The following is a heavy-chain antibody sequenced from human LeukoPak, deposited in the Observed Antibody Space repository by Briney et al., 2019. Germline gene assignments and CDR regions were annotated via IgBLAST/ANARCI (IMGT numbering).Heavy chain of an antibody. CDR1: GFTFSSYG. J-gene: IGHJ4*02. Sequence: GGSLRLSCAASGFTFSSYGMHWVRQAPGKGLEWVAFIRYDGSNKYYADSVKGRFTISRDNSKNTLYLQMNSLRAEDTAVYYCAKTAVTSYYFDYWGQGTLVTVSS. V-gene: IGHV3-30*02. D-gene: IGHD4-17*01. CDR3: AKTAVTSYYFDY. CDR2: IRYDGSNK.